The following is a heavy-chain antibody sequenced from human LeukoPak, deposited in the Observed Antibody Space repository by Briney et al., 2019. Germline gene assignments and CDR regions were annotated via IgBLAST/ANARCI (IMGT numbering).Heavy chain of an antibody. Sequence: ASVKVSCKASGYTFTGYYMHWVRQAPGQGLEWMGLINPNSGGTNYAQKFQGRVTMTRDTSISTAYMELSRLRSDDTAVYYCASGYCSSTSCYSIDYWGQGTLVTVSS. CDR2: INPNSGGT. CDR3: ASGYCSSTSCYSIDY. V-gene: IGHV1-2*02. CDR1: GYTFTGYY. J-gene: IGHJ4*02. D-gene: IGHD2-2*02.